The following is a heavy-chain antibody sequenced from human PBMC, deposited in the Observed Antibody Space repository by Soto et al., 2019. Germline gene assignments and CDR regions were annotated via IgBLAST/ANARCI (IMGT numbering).Heavy chain of an antibody. V-gene: IGHV3-23*01. Sequence: GGSLRLSCAASGFTFSSYAISWVRQAPGKGLEWVSAISGSGGSTYYADSVKGRFTISRDNSKNTLYLQMNSLRAEDTAVYYCAKSVVALGYCSGGSCSTFDYWGQGTLVTVSS. D-gene: IGHD2-15*01. CDR2: ISGSGGST. J-gene: IGHJ4*02. CDR1: GFTFSSYA. CDR3: AKSVVALGYCSGGSCSTFDY.